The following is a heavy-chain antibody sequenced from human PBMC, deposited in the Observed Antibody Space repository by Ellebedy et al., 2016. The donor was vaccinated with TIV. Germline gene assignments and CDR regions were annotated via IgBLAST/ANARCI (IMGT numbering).Heavy chain of an antibody. CDR1: GFTLNGYH. J-gene: IGHJ3*01. Sequence: ASVKVSCKASGFTLNGYHMHWVRQAPGQGLEWMGWIGPGSGDTKVAQTFLGRVTLTKDTTRNTASMDLTRLTSDDSAVYFCARGVDYGGYYDSFDRWGPGTMVIVS. CDR2: IGPGSGDT. CDR3: ARGVDYGGYYDSFDR. V-gene: IGHV1-2*02. D-gene: IGHD4-23*01.